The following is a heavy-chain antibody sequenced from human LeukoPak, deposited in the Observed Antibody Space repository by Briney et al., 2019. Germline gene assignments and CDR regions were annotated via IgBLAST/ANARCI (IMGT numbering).Heavy chain of an antibody. J-gene: IGHJ6*03. CDR2: INPNSGGT. CDR1: GYTFTCYY. V-gene: IGHV1-2*02. Sequence: VASVNVSCKASGYTFTCYYMHWVRQAPGQVLEWTGWINPNSGGTNYAQKLQGRVTMTRDTSISTAYLELSRLRSDDTAVYYCASDYYDILTGYHYYIDVWGKGTTVTVSS. D-gene: IGHD3-9*01. CDR3: ASDYYDILTGYHYYIDV.